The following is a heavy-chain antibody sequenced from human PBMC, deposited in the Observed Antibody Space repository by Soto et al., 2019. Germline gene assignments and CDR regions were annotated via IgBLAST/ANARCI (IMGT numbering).Heavy chain of an antibody. CDR1: GLSITDSEMG. J-gene: IGHJ5*02. CDR3: ARRHLAVAVSPWFDP. V-gene: IGHV2-26*01. Sequence: QVTLKESGPVLVKPTETLTLRCTVSGLSITDSEMGVSWISQPPGKALEWLAHIDSSGEKSYRTFLKSRLTISKDTSKSQIVLIMTNMDPADTVTYYCARRHLAVAVSPWFDPWGQGILVTVSS. D-gene: IGHD3-16*01. CDR2: IDSSGEK.